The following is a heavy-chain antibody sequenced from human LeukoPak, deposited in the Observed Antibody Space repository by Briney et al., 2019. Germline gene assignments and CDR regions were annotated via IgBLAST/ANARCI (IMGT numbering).Heavy chain of an antibody. V-gene: IGHV3-48*01. D-gene: IGHD1-14*01. Sequence: GSLRLSCAASGFTFSDYSMNWVRQAPGKGLEWISYISSSGPTHYADSVKGRFTISRDNAKNSVYLQMSSLRLEDTAVYYCARDPPRRYDYWGQGTLVTVSS. J-gene: IGHJ4*02. CDR1: GFTFSDYS. CDR3: ARDPPRRYDY. CDR2: ISSSGPT.